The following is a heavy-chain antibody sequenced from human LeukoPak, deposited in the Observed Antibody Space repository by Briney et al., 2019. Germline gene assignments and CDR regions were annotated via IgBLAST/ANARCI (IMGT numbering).Heavy chain of an antibody. CDR1: GYTFTSYG. J-gene: IGHJ4*02. CDR2: ISAYNGNT. CDR3: ARDRRRGYSYGYDDY. D-gene: IGHD5-18*01. V-gene: IGHV1-18*01. Sequence: ASVKVSCKASGYTFTSYGISWVRQAPGQGLEWMGWISAYNGNTNYAQKLQGRVTMTTDTSTSTAYMELRSLRSDDTAMYYCARDRRRGYSYGYDDYWGQGTLVTVSS.